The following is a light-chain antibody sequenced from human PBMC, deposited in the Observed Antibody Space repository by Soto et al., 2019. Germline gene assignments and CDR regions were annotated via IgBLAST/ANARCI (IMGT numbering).Light chain of an antibody. CDR2: RVS. J-gene: IGKJ5*01. Sequence: EIVMTQSPATLSVTPGERATLSCRASQSVSSNLAWYQQKPGQAPRLLIYRVSTRATDIAARFTGSGSGTEFTLTISSLQTEDFAVYYCLQYNNWPITFGPGTRLEIK. CDR3: LQYNNWPIT. CDR1: QSVSSN. V-gene: IGKV3-15*01.